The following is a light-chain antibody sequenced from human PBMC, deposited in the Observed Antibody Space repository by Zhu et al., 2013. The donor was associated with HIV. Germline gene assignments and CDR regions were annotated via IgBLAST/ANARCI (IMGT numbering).Light chain of an antibody. V-gene: IGKV1-9*01. CDR1: QDIRNH. Sequence: IQLTQSPSSLSVSVGDTVTITCRASQDIRNHLVWYQKRPGKAPKLLIDAESTLQSGVPSRFSGSGSGTDFTLTITSLQPEDFATYYCQQLNSYPIFAFGPGTKVNIK. J-gene: IGKJ3*01. CDR2: AES. CDR3: QQLNSYPIFA.